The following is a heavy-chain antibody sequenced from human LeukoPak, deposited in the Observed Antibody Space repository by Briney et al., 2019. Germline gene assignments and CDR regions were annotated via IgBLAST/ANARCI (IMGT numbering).Heavy chain of an antibody. V-gene: IGHV1-2*02. J-gene: IGHJ4*02. CDR2: INPHTGNR. CDR1: GYAFTEYY. Sequence: ASVKVSCKASGYAFTEYYIHWVRQAPGQGLEWMGWINPHTGNRNYAKKFQGRVTLTRDTSISTAYMELSRLRYDDTAVYYCARGYSGSTDYWGQGTLVTVSS. D-gene: IGHD6-6*01. CDR3: ARGYSGSTDY.